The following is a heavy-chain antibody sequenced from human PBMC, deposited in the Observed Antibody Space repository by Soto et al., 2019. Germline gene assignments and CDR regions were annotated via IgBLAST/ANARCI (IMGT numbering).Heavy chain of an antibody. CDR1: GGSISSYY. J-gene: IGHJ6*02. D-gene: IGHD3-10*01. CDR3: ARAPYIWFGEEHVRGYYYYGMDV. CDR2: IYTSGST. Sequence: SETLSLTCTVSGGSISSYYWSWIRQPAGKGLEWIGRIYTSGSTNYNPSLKSRVTMSVDTSKNQFSLKLSSVTAADTAVYYCARAPYIWFGEEHVRGYYYYGMDVWGQGTTVTVSS. V-gene: IGHV4-4*07.